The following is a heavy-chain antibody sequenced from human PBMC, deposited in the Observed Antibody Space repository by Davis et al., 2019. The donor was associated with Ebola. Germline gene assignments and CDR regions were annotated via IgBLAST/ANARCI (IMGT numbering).Heavy chain of an antibody. CDR2: ISYDGSNK. D-gene: IGHD1-1*01. J-gene: IGHJ4*02. CDR1: GFTFSSYG. Sequence: SLKLSCAAPGFTFSSYGLHWVRQAPGKGMEWVAVISYDGSNKYYADSVKGRFTISRDNVKKTLHLQMNSLRPEDTAVYYCRENTYDIDFWGRGTLVTVSS. CDR3: RENTYDIDF. V-gene: IGHV3-30*03.